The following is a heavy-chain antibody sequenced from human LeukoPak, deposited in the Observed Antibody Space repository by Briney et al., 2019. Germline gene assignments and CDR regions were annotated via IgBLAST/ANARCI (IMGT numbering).Heavy chain of an antibody. V-gene: IGHV3-23*01. CDR1: GFTLSSYA. J-gene: IGHJ4*02. D-gene: IGHD5-24*01. CDR2: ISDTGNT. CDR3: SKAQEMATIPSFDY. Sequence: GGSLRLSCAASGFTLSSYAMSWVRQAPGKGLEWVSAISDTGNTYHADSVKGRFTISRDSSKNTLFLQMNRLRPEDAAVYYCSKAQEMATIPSFDYWGQGTLVTVSS.